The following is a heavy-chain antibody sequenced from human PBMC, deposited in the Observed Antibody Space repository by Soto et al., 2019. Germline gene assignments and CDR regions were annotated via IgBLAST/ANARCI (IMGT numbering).Heavy chain of an antibody. CDR2: IYHSGST. J-gene: IGHJ3*02. CDR1: GGSISSSNW. D-gene: IGHD2-2*01. CDR3: ASPRHCSSTSCYEGAFDI. V-gene: IGHV4-4*02. Sequence: PSETLSLTCAVSGGSISSSNWWSWVRQPPGKGLEWIGEIYHSGSTNYNPSLKSRVTISVDKSKNQFSLKLSSVTAADTAVYYCASPRHCSSTSCYEGAFDIWGQGTMVTVSS.